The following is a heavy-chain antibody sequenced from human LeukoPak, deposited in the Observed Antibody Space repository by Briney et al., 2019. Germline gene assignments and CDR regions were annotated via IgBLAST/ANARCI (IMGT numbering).Heavy chain of an antibody. D-gene: IGHD4-17*01. CDR2: ISSSGSII. CDR1: GFTFSRYE. V-gene: IGHV3-48*03. CDR3: ARDLGMTDGAYVSYFDY. J-gene: IGHJ4*02. Sequence: GGSLRLSCAASGFTFSRYELNWVRQAPGKGLEWVSYISSSGSIIYYADSVKGRFTISRDNAKNSLYLQMNSLRAEDTALYYCARDLGMTDGAYVSYFDYWGQGTLVTVSS.